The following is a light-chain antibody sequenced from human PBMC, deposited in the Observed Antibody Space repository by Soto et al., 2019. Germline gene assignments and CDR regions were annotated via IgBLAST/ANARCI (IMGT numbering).Light chain of an antibody. CDR2: AAS. V-gene: IGKV1-39*01. CDR3: KQSYSTPLT. Sequence: DIQMTQSPSSLSASVGDRVTITCRASQSISSYLNWYQQKPGKAPKLLSYAASSLQSGVPSRFSRSGSGTDFSLTISSLQPEDFATYYCKQSYSTPLTVGGGTKVEIK. J-gene: IGKJ4*01. CDR1: QSISSY.